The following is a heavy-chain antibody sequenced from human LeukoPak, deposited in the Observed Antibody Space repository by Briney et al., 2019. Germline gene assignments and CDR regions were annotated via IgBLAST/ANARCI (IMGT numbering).Heavy chain of an antibody. J-gene: IGHJ4*02. D-gene: IGHD6-13*01. V-gene: IGHV4-34*01. CDR1: GGSFSDYC. CDR2: INHSGST. Sequence: PSETLSLTCAVYGGSFSDYCWTWIRQPPGKGLEWIGEINHSGSTNYNPSLKSRVTISVDTSKNQFSLKLTSVTAADTSVYYCARVGRTSPEGIAAAGTERRYYFDYWGQGTLVTVSS. CDR3: ARVGRTSPEGIAAAGTERRYYFDY.